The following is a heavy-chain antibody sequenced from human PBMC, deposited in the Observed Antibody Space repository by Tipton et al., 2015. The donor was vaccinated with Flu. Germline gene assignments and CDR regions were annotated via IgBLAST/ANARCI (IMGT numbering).Heavy chain of an antibody. J-gene: IGHJ2*01. CDR3: ARYVYYPTPWYFDL. V-gene: IGHV4-39*07. Sequence: TLSLTCTVSGGSISSSSYYWGWIRQPPGKGLEWIGSIYYSGSTYYNPSLKSRVTISVDTSKNQFSLKLSSVTAADTAVYYCARYVYYPTPWYFDLWGRGTLVTVSS. D-gene: IGHD3-10*01. CDR1: GGSISSSSYY. CDR2: IYYSGST.